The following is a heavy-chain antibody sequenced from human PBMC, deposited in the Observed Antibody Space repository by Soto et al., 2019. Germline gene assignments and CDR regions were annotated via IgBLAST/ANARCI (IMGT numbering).Heavy chain of an antibody. CDR3: ARGRSRVVVAATLSEYFQH. J-gene: IGHJ1*01. CDR1: GGSFSGYY. Sequence: QVQLQQWGAGLLKPSETLSLTCAVYGGSFSGYYWSWIRQPPGKGLEWIGEINHSGSTNYNPSLTSRVTISVDTSKNQFSLKLSSVTAADTAVYYCARGRSRVVVAATLSEYFQHWGQGTLVTVSS. D-gene: IGHD2-15*01. V-gene: IGHV4-34*01. CDR2: INHSGST.